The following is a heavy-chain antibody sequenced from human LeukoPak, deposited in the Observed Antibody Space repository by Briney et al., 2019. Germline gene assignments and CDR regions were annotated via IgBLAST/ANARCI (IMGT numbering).Heavy chain of an antibody. D-gene: IGHD5-24*01. CDR1: GFRFDDYG. J-gene: IGHJ5*02. CDR3: ARGRPPGARWLQLGNWFDP. Sequence: GSLRLSCAASGFRFDDYGMSWIRLPPGKGLEWIGEINHSGSTNYNPSLKSRVTISVDTSMNQFSLKLSSVTAADTAVYYCARGRPPGARWLQLGNWFDPWGQGTLVTVSS. V-gene: IGHV4-34*01. CDR2: INHSGST.